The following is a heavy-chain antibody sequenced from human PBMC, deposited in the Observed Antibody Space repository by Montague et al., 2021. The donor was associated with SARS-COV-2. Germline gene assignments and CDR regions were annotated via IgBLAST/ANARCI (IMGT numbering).Heavy chain of an antibody. J-gene: IGHJ6*02. CDR1: GGSFSGYY. CDR3: TRVGYQVLWSDYYYYGMDV. CDR2: INHSGST. Sequence: SETLSLTCAVYGGSFSGYYWNWIRQPPGKGLEWIGEINHSGSTNYNPSLKSRVTISVDTSKNQFSLKLSSVTAADTAVYYCTRVGYQVLWSDYYYYGMDVWGQGTTVTVSS. V-gene: IGHV4-34*01. D-gene: IGHD2-2*01.